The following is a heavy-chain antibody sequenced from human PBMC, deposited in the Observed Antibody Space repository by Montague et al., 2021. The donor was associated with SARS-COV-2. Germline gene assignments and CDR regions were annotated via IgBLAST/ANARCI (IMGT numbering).Heavy chain of an antibody. J-gene: IGHJ4*02. CDR3: AGDYSHCSGGSCVFDY. CDR2: IYSSGST. Sequence: SETLSLTCTLSGGSISNYYWSWIRQPAGKGLEWIGRIYSSGSTNYNPSLKSRISMSVDTSKNQFSLKLSSVTAADTAIYYCAGDYSHCSGGSCVFDYWGQGTLVTVSS. V-gene: IGHV4-4*07. D-gene: IGHD2-15*01. CDR1: GGSISNYY.